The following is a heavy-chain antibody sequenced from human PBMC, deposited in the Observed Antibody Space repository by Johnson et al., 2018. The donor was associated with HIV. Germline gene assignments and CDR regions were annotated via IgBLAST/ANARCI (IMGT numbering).Heavy chain of an antibody. CDR1: GFTFSSYA. J-gene: IGHJ3*02. V-gene: IGHV3-30*04. CDR2: ISYDGSNK. D-gene: IGHD3-9*01. CDR3: ARMGLTGAFDI. Sequence: QVQLVESGGGVVQPGRSLRLSCAASGFTFSSYAMHWVRQAPGKGLEWVAVISYDGSNKYYADSVKGRFTISRDNAKNTLYLQMDSLRAEDTAVYYCARMGLTGAFDIWGQGTMVTVSS.